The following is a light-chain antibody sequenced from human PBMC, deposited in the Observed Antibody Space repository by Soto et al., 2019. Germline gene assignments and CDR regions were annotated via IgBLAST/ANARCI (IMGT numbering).Light chain of an antibody. CDR2: RAS. CDR3: QQYGSSPWT. CDR1: QSVTSSY. Sequence: EIVLTQSPATLSLYPGERAPLSCRASQSVTSSYIAWYQQKPGQAPRLLIYRASTRATGIPDRFSGSGSGTDFTLIISRLEPEDFAVYHCQQYGSSPWTFGQGTKVDIK. V-gene: IGKV3-20*01. J-gene: IGKJ1*01.